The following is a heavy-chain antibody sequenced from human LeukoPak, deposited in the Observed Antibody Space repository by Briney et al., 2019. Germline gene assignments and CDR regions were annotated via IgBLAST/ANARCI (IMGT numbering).Heavy chain of an antibody. CDR2: IKLDGSEK. D-gene: IGHD3-16*01. CDR1: GFTFSSYW. J-gene: IGHJ4*02. V-gene: IGHV3-7*01. CDR3: ARGGTATYYFDY. Sequence: GGSLRLSCAASGFTFSSYWMSWVRQAPGKGPEWVANIKLDGSEKNYVDSVKGRFTISRDNAKNSVYLQMDSLRAEDTAVYYCARGGTATYYFDYWGQGTLVTVSS.